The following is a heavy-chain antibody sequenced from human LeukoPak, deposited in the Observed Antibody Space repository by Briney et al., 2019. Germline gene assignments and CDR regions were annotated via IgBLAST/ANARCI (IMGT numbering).Heavy chain of an antibody. CDR2: IYYSGST. Sequence: SETLSLTCTVSGGSISSSSYYWGWIRQPPGKGLEWIGSIYYSGSTYYNPSLKSRVTISVHTSKNQFSLKLSSVTAADTAVYYCAREGDVVGATIASWGQGTLVTVSS. J-gene: IGHJ5*01. CDR3: AREGDVVGATIAS. V-gene: IGHV4-39*02. D-gene: IGHD1-26*01. CDR1: GGSISSSSYY.